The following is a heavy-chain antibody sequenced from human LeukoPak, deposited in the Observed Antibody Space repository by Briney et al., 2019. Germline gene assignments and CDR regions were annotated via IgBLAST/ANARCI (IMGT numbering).Heavy chain of an antibody. J-gene: IGHJ4*02. CDR3: AKENCSSTSCYLDGYSSSWVY. D-gene: IGHD2-2*01. CDR1: GFTFSSYG. CDR2: ISYDGSNK. V-gene: IGHV3-30*18. Sequence: GGSLRLPCAASGFTFSSYGMHWVRQAPGKGLEWVAVISYDGSNKYYADPVRGRFTISRDNSKNTLYLQMNSLRAEDTAVYYCAKENCSSTSCYLDGYSSSWVYWGQGTLVTVSS.